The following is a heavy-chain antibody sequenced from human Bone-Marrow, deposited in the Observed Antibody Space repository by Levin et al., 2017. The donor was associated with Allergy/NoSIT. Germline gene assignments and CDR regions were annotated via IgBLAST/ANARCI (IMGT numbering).Heavy chain of an antibody. CDR1: GGSFSGYY. CDR2: INHSGST. J-gene: IGHJ4*02. CDR3: ARGRGWSIAVYYFDY. V-gene: IGHV4-34*01. Sequence: SETLSLTCAVYGGSFSGYYWSWIRQPPGKGLEWIGEINHSGSTNYNPSLKSRVTISVDTSKNQFSLKLSSVTAADTAVYYCARGRGWSIAVYYFDYWGQGTLVTVSS. D-gene: IGHD6-19*01.